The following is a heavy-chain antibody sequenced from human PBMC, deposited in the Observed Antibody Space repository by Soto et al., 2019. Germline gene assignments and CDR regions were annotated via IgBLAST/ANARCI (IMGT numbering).Heavy chain of an antibody. CDR2: INSDGSST. J-gene: IGHJ5*02. D-gene: IGHD3-10*01. CDR3: ARARDVLLWFGELLDSPFDP. CDR1: GFTFSSYW. Sequence: EVQLVESGGGLVQPGGSLRLSCAASGFTFSSYWMHWVRQAPGKGLVWVSRINSDGSSTSYADSVKGRFTISRDNAKNTLYRQMNGLGAEDTAVYYCARARDVLLWFGELLDSPFDPWGQGTLVTLSS. V-gene: IGHV3-74*01.